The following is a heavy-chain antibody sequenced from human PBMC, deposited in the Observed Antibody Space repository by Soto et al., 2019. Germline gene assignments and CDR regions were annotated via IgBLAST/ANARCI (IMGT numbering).Heavy chain of an antibody. D-gene: IGHD3-3*01. CDR1: GYTFTSYY. J-gene: IGHJ6*02. Sequence: ASVKVSCKASGYTFTSYYINWVRQATGQGLEWMGWMNPNSGNTGYAHKFQGRVTMTRNTSISTAYMELSSLRSEDTAVYYCARAYGHYDFWRGYPNYYYYVLDVWGQGTPDTVSS. CDR3: ARAYGHYDFWRGYPNYYYYVLDV. V-gene: IGHV1-8*01. CDR2: MNPNSGNT.